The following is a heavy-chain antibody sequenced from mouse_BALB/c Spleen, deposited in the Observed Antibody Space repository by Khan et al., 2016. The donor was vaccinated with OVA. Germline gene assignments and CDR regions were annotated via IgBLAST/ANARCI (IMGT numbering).Heavy chain of an antibody. CDR1: GFTFSSYG. V-gene: IGHV5-17*02. Sequence: EVELVESGGGLVQPGGSRKLSCAASGFTFSSYGMHWVRQAPEKGLEWVAYISGDSSTIYYTDTVKGRFTISRDKPKNTLSLQMTSLMSEDTAMYYCATSYYYGYYFDYWGPGTTLTVSS. D-gene: IGHD1-1*01. J-gene: IGHJ2*01. CDR3: ATSYYYGYYFDY. CDR2: ISGDSSTI.